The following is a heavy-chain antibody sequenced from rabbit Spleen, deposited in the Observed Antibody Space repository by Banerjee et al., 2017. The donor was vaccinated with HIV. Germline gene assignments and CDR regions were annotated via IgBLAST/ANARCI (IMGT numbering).Heavy chain of an antibody. Sequence: EQLLESGGGLVKPEGSLTLTCTASGFSFSNKAVMCWVRQAPGKGLEWIACINAVTGKAVYASWAKGRFTFSKTSSTTVTLQMNSLTAADTATYFCARDPAYASSSGYNIPYLWGPGTLVTVS. CDR3: ARDPAYASSSGYNIPYL. V-gene: IGHV1S45*01. J-gene: IGHJ4*01. CDR1: GFSFSNKAV. CDR2: INAVTGKA. D-gene: IGHD1-1*01.